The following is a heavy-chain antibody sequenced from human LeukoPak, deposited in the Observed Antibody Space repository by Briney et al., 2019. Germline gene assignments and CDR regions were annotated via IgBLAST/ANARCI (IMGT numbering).Heavy chain of an antibody. CDR1: GGTFSSYA. Sequence: SVKVSCKASGGTFSSYAISWVRQAPGQGLEWMGGIIPIFGTANYAQQFQGRVTITADESTSTAYIELSSLRAEDTAVYYCASGGVKQWLVLDYWGQGTLVTVSS. D-gene: IGHD6-19*01. CDR2: IIPIFGTA. CDR3: ASGGVKQWLVLDY. V-gene: IGHV1-69*13. J-gene: IGHJ4*02.